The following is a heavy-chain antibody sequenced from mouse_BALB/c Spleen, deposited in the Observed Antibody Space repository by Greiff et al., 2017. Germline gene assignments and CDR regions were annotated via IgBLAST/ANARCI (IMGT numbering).Heavy chain of an antibody. V-gene: IGHV10-3*03. Sequence: EVKLMESGGGLVQPKGSLKLSCAASGFTFNTYAMHWVCQAPGKGLEWVARIRSKSNNYATYYADSVKDRFTISRDDSQSMLYLQMNNLKTEDTAMYYCVREGGYGNPYAMDYWGQGTSVTVSS. J-gene: IGHJ4*01. CDR3: VREGGYGNPYAMDY. CDR1: GFTFNTYA. CDR2: IRSKSNNYAT. D-gene: IGHD2-1*01.